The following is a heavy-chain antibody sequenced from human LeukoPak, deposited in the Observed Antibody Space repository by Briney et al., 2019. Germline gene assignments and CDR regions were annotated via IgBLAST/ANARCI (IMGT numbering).Heavy chain of an antibody. Sequence: GGSLRLSCAASGFTFSGYTLNWVRQAPGKGLEWVSYISRTSDIVSYADSVRGRFTISRDNAKNSLYLQMSSLRAEDTAVYYCARYYGYAFDTWGQGTMVTVSS. CDR3: ARYYGYAFDT. D-gene: IGHD3-3*01. CDR2: ISRTSDIV. V-gene: IGHV3-48*01. J-gene: IGHJ3*02. CDR1: GFTFSGYT.